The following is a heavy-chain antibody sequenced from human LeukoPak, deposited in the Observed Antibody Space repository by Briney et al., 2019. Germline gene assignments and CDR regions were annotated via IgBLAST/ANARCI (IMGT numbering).Heavy chain of an antibody. CDR3: ARDDCSSTSCYRPEYFQH. CDR1: GYTFTSYG. J-gene: IGHJ1*01. CDR2: ISAYNGNT. D-gene: IGHD2-2*01. Sequence: ASVKVSCKASGYTFTSYGISWVRQAPGQGLEWLGWISAYNGNTNYAQKLQGRVTMTTDTSTSTAYMELRSLRSDDTAVYYCARDDCSSTSCYRPEYFQHWGQGTLVTVSS. V-gene: IGHV1-18*01.